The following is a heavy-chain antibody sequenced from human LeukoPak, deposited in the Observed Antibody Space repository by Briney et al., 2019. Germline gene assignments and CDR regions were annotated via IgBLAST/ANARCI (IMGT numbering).Heavy chain of an antibody. CDR2: IYPGDSDT. D-gene: IGHD5-18*01. CDR3: ARDDSEDAFDI. V-gene: IGHV5-51*01. Sequence: GESLKTSCKGSGYSFTSYWIGWVRQMPGKGLEWMGIIYPGDSDTRFSPSFQGQVTISADRSISTAYLQWSSLKASDTAMYYCARDDSEDAFDIWGQGTMVTVSS. J-gene: IGHJ3*02. CDR1: GYSFTSYW.